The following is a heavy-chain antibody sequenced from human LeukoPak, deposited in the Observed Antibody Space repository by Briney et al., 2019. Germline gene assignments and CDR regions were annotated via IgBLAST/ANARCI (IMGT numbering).Heavy chain of an antibody. V-gene: IGHV3-48*01. D-gene: IGHD1-26*01. CDR1: GFSFSTYS. CDR2: IDTTGNTI. Sequence: GGSLRLSCAASGFSFSTYSMNWVRQPPGKGLEWVSYIDTTGNTIYYADSVKGRFTVSRDKAKSSLFLQMNSLRVEDTAMYYCTKARGAGSHDDFDYWGQGTLVTVSS. J-gene: IGHJ4*02. CDR3: TKARGAGSHDDFDY.